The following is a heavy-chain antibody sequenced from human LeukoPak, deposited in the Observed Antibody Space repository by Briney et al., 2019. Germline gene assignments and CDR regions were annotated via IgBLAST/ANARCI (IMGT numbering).Heavy chain of an antibody. CDR3: ARDSSYDSSGYRRAFDI. V-gene: IGHV4-4*07. J-gene: IGHJ3*02. Sequence: SETLSLTCTVSGGSISSYYWSWIRQPAGKGLEWIGRIYTSGSTNYNPSLKSRVTMSVDTSKNQFSLKLSSVTAADTAVYYCARDSSYDSSGYRRAFDIWGQGTMVTVSS. CDR2: IYTSGST. CDR1: GGSISSYY. D-gene: IGHD3-22*01.